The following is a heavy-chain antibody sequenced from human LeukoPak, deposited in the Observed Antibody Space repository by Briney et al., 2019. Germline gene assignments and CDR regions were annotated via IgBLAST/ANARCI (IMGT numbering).Heavy chain of an antibody. CDR1: GFTFSSYW. V-gene: IGHV3-74*01. CDR2: INSDGSST. CDR3: ARGRGSYFHYFDY. D-gene: IGHD1-26*01. J-gene: IGHJ4*02. Sequence: GGSLRLSCAASGFTFSSYWMHWVRQAPGKGLVWVSRINSDGSSTSYADSVKGRFTISRDNAKNSLYLQMNSLRAEDTAVYYCARGRGSYFHYFDYWGQGTLVTVSS.